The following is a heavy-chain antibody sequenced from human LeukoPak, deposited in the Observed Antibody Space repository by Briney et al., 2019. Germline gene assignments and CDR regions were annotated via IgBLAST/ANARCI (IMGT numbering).Heavy chain of an antibody. Sequence: GGSLRLSCAASGFTFSSYGMSWVRQAPGKGLEWVSAISGSGGSTYYADSVKGRFTISRDNSKNTLYLQMNSLRAEDTAVYYCAKSRVDSSSWYIRYYYYMDVWGKGTTVTISS. CDR2: ISGSGGST. CDR3: AKSRVDSSSWYIRYYYYMDV. V-gene: IGHV3-23*01. J-gene: IGHJ6*03. CDR1: GFTFSSYG. D-gene: IGHD6-13*01.